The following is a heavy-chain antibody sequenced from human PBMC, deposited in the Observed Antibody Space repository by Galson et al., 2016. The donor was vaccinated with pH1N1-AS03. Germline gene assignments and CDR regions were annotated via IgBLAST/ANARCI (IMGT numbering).Heavy chain of an antibody. Sequence: SETLSLTCSVSGGSVFNHYWSWIRQSPGKGLEWVGYIHSTGKTNSNPSLKSRVIMSLDTSTNLFSLNLNSVTAADTAIYYCARYYCGDDDTCYSFHYWSQGTLVTVSS. CDR2: IHSTGKT. J-gene: IGHJ4*02. V-gene: IGHV4-59*02. CDR1: GGSVFNHY. D-gene: IGHD2-21*01. CDR3: ARYYCGDDDTCYSFHY.